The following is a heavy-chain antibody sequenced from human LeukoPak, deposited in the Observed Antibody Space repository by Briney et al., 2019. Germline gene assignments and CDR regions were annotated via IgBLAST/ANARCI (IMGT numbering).Heavy chain of an antibody. CDR2: IYYSGST. Sequence: SGTLSLTCAVSGGSISSSNWWSWVRQPPGEGLEWIGYIYYSGSTNYNPSLKSRVTISVDTSKNQFSLKLSSVTAADTAVYYCARTEGRTVTTYFDYWGQGTLVTVSS. D-gene: IGHD4-17*01. J-gene: IGHJ4*02. V-gene: IGHV4-4*02. CDR3: ARTEGRTVTTYFDY. CDR1: GGSISSSNW.